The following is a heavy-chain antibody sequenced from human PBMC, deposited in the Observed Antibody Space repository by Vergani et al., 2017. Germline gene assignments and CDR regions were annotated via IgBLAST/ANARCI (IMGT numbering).Heavy chain of an antibody. CDR3: ARDRGVRGSAFDI. CDR1: GFTLSSYW. CDR2: IKQDGSEK. Sequence: EVQLVESGGGLVQPGGSLRLSCAASGFTLSSYWMSWVRQAPGKGLEWVANIKQDGSEKYYVDSVKGRFTISRDNAKNSLYLQMNSLRAEDTAVYYCARDRGVRGSAFDIWGQGTMVTVSS. D-gene: IGHD3-10*01. J-gene: IGHJ3*02. V-gene: IGHV3-7*01.